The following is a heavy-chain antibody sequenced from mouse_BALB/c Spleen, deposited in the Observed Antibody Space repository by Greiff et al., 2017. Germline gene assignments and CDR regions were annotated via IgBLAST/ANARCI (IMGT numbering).Heavy chain of an antibody. CDR3: ARNNYDYDGGYAMDY. CDR2: IWAGGST. CDR1: GFSLTSYG. D-gene: IGHD2-4*01. Sequence: QVQLKESGPGLVAPSQSLSITCTVSGFSLTSYGVHWVRQPPGKGLEWLGVIWAGGSTNYNSALMSRLSFSKDNSKSQVFLKMNSLQTDDTAMYYCARNNYDYDGGYAMDYWGQGTSVTVSS. J-gene: IGHJ4*01. V-gene: IGHV2-9*02.